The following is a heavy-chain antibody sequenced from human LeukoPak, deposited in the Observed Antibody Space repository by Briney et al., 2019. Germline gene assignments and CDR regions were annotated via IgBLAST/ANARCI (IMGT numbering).Heavy chain of an antibody. CDR2: IYSGGST. D-gene: IGHD5-18*01. CDR1: GFTVGSNH. CDR3: ARDKHGAAMVTFFDY. J-gene: IGHJ4*02. V-gene: IGHV3-53*01. Sequence: GGSLRLSCAASGFTVGSNHMSWVRQAPGKGLEWVSIIYSGGSTYYADSVKGRFTISRDISKNTLFLQMNTLRAEDTAVYYCARDKHGAAMVTFFDYWGQGTLVIVSS.